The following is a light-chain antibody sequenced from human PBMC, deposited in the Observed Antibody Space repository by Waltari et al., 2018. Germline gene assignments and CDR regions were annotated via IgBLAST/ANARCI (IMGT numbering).Light chain of an antibody. V-gene: IGLV2-14*03. CDR1: SSDVGGYNY. J-gene: IGLJ2*01. CDR3: SSYTSSNTVV. CDR2: DVS. Sequence: HSALTQPASVSGSPGQSITLPCSGSSSDVGGYNYVSWYLQNPGQAPKLIIYDVSQRPSEISDRFSGSKSGSTASLTISGLQAEDEADYYCSSYTSSNTVVFGGGTKVTVL.